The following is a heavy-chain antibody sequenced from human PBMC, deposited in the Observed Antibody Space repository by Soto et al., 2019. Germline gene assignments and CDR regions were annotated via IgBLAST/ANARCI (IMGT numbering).Heavy chain of an antibody. CDR1: GGTFSSYA. D-gene: IGHD4-4*01. CDR3: ASDDYSKADYGMDV. V-gene: IGHV1-69*13. Sequence: SVKVSCKASGGTFSSYAISWVRQAPGQGLEWMGGIIPIFGTANYAQKFQGRVTITADESTSTAYMELSSLRSEDTAVYYCASDDYSKADYGMDVWGQGTTVTVSS. J-gene: IGHJ6*02. CDR2: IIPIFGTA.